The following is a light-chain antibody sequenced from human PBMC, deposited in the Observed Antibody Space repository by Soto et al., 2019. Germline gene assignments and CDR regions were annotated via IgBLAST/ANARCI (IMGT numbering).Light chain of an antibody. CDR1: HSVSSN. J-gene: IGKJ1*01. CDR2: GAS. Sequence: EIVMTQSPATLSVSPGERATLSCRASHSVSSNLAWYQQKPGQAPRLLIYGASTRATGIPARLSGSGSGTEFTLTISSLQSEDFAVYYCQQYKNWPRTFGQGTKVEIK. CDR3: QQYKNWPRT. V-gene: IGKV3-15*01.